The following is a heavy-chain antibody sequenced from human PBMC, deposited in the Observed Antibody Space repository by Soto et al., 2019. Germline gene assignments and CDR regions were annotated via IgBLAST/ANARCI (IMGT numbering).Heavy chain of an antibody. CDR3: ARDRHTVTTFRH. V-gene: IGHV1-8*01. D-gene: IGHD4-17*01. J-gene: IGHJ1*01. CDR1: GYTFTSYD. CDR2: MNPNSGNT. Sequence: ASVKVSCKASGYTFTSYDINWVRQATGQGLEWMGWMNPNSGNTGYAQKFQGRVTMTRNTSISTAYMELSSLRSEDTAVYYCARDRHTVTTFRHWGQGTLVTVSS.